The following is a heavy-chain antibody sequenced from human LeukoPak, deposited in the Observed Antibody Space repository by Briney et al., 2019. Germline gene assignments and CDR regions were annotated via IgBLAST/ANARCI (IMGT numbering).Heavy chain of an antibody. CDR2: IRYDGSNK. CDR3: AKDRRGVVVVPAAILD. V-gene: IGHV3-30*02. J-gene: IGHJ4*02. D-gene: IGHD2-2*02. CDR1: GFTFSSYG. Sequence: AGGSLRLSCAASGFTFSSYGMHWVRQAPGKGLEWVAFIRYDGSNKYYADSVKGRFTISRDNSKNTLYLQMNSLRAEDTAVYYCAKDRRGVVVVPAAILDWGQGTLVTVSS.